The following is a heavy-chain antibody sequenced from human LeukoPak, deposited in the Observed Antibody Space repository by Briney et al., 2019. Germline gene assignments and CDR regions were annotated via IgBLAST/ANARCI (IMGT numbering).Heavy chain of an antibody. Sequence: GGSLRLSCAASGFTFSNYWKHWVRQVPGKGLVWVSRINPAGNYRNYADSVEGRFTISRGNARNTVYLQMNSLRAEDTSLFYCVRDWDHYDFDSWGQGTLVIVSS. CDR2: INPAGNYR. CDR1: GFTFSNYW. V-gene: IGHV3-74*01. J-gene: IGHJ5*01. CDR3: VRDWDHYDFDS. D-gene: IGHD3-3*01.